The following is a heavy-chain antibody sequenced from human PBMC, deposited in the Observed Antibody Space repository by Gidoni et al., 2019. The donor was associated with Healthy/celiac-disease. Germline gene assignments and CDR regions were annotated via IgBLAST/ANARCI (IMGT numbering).Heavy chain of an antibody. CDR2: INPNSGGT. CDR1: GYTFTGYY. V-gene: IGHV1-2*04. J-gene: IGHJ6*02. D-gene: IGHD2-2*01. Sequence: VQLVQSGAEVKKPGASVKVSCKASGYTFTGYYMHWVRQAPGQGLEWRGWINPNSGGTNYAQKFQGWVTMTRDTSISTAYMELSRLRSDDTAVYYCARVKYHPYYYYYYGMDVWGQGTTVTVSS. CDR3: ARVKYHPYYYYYYGMDV.